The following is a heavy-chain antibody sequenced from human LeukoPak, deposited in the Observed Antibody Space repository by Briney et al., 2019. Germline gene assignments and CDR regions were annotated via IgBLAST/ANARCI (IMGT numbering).Heavy chain of an antibody. CDR1: GGSLSGYY. J-gene: IGHJ6*02. CDR3: ARGHFWSGYLYGMGV. Sequence: SETLSLTCTVSGGSLSGYYWSWIPEPAGKGLECIRRFYTSGSTNYNPSLKSRVTMSVDTSKNQFSLKLSSVTAADRAVYYCARGHFWSGYLYGMGVWGQGTTVTVSS. V-gene: IGHV4-4*07. CDR2: FYTSGST. D-gene: IGHD3-3*02.